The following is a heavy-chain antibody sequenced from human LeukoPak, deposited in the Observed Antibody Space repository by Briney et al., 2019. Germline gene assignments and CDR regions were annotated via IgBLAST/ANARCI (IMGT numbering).Heavy chain of an antibody. CDR3: ARAGYSSGPDY. CDR2: INPSGATT. D-gene: IGHD6-19*01. CDR1: GYTFINYY. J-gene: IGHJ4*02. V-gene: IGHV1-46*01. Sequence: ASVKVSCKASGYTFINYYIHWVRQAPGQGLERMGIINPSGATTSYAQKFQGRVTMTRDTSISTAYMELSRLRSDDTAVYYCARAGYSSGPDYWGQGTLVTVSS.